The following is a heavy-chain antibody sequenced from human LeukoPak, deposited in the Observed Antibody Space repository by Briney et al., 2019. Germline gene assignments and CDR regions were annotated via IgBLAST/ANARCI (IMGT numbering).Heavy chain of an antibody. V-gene: IGHV3-11*01. Sequence: GGSLRLSCAASGFTFSDYYMSWIRQAPGKGLEWVSYISSSGSTIYYADSVKGRFTISRDNAKNSLYLQMNSLKTEDTAVYYCTGSFGELSFFDSWGQGTLVTVSS. CDR3: TGSFGELSFFDS. J-gene: IGHJ4*02. CDR2: ISSSGSTI. D-gene: IGHD3-10*01. CDR1: GFTFSDYY.